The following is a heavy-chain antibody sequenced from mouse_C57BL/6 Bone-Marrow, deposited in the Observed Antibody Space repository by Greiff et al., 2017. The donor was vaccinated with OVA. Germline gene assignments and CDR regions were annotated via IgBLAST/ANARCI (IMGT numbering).Heavy chain of an antibody. CDR3: ARPYYYGSSYWYFDV. D-gene: IGHD1-1*01. J-gene: IGHJ1*03. V-gene: IGHV1-82*01. Sequence: VQLQQSGPELVKPGASVKISCKASGYAFSSSWMNWVKQRPGKGLEWIGRIYPGDGDTNYNGKFKGKATLTADKSSSTAYMQLSSLTSEDSAVYICARPYYYGSSYWYFDVWGTGTTVTVSS. CDR2: IYPGDGDT. CDR1: GYAFSSSW.